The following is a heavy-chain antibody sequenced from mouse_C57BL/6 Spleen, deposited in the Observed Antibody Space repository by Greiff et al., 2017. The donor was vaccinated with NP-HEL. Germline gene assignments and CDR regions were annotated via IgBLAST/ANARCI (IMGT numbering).Heavy chain of an antibody. CDR1: GFTFNTYA. CDR2: IRSKSSNYAT. J-gene: IGHJ3*01. CDR3: VREGTGGAWFAY. D-gene: IGHD4-1*01. V-gene: IGHV10-3*01. Sequence: EVQGVESGGGLVQPKGSLKLSCAASGFTFNTYAMHWVRQAPGKGLEWVARIRSKSSNYATYYADSVKDRFTISRDDSQSMLYLQMNNLKTEDTAMYYCVREGTGGAWFAYWGQGTLVTVSA.